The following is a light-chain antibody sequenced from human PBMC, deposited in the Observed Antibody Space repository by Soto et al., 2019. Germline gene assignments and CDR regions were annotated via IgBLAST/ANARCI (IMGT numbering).Light chain of an antibody. CDR3: PQYGSAPPYT. Sequence: EVVLTQSPGTLSLSPGERATLSCRASQSVSNNYLAWYQQKPGQPPKLLIFGSSDRATGIPDRFSRSGTGTDFPLTISSLEPEDFAVYYCPQYGSAPPYTFGQGTKLEIK. CDR1: QSVSNNY. CDR2: GSS. J-gene: IGKJ2*01. V-gene: IGKV3-20*01.